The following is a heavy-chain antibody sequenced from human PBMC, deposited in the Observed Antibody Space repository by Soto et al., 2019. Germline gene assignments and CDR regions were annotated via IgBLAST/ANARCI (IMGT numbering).Heavy chain of an antibody. V-gene: IGHV3-7*01. J-gene: IGHJ4*02. D-gene: IGHD3-22*01. CDR1: GFTFSSYW. Sequence: GGSLRLSCAASGFTFSSYWMGWVRQAPGKGLEWVANIKQDGSEKYYVDSVKGRFTIPRDNAKTSPYLQMKSLRAEDTDVYYCARDVPYYYDSSGYSNWGQGTLVTVSS. CDR2: IKQDGSEK. CDR3: ARDVPYYYDSSGYSN.